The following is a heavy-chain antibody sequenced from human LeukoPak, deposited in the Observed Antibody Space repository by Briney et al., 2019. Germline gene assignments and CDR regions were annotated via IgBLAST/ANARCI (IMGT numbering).Heavy chain of an antibody. Sequence: SETLSLTCSVSGPSIGSYYWSWIRQPPGKGLEWIGYIYYSGSTNYNPSLKSRVTISVDTSKNQFSLKLSSVTAADTAVYYCARDHELGWFDPWGQGTLVTVSS. CDR3: ARDHELGWFDP. CDR2: IYYSGST. D-gene: IGHD1-26*01. V-gene: IGHV4-59*01. CDR1: GPSIGSYY. J-gene: IGHJ5*02.